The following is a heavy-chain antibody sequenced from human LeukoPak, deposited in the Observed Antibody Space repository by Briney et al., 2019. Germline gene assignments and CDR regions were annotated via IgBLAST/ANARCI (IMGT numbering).Heavy chain of an antibody. CDR1: GFSASDYY. V-gene: IGHV3-66*03. J-gene: IGHJ5*02. CDR3: ARDRAATEDWVEFDP. CDR2: IRGSGAT. Sequence: GGSLRLSCEVFGFSASDYYMSWVRQAPGKGLEWVSLIRGSGATFYADSVKGRFTISRDDSKNMVFLQTNRLRVEDTAVYFCARDRAATEDWVEFDPWGQGTLVTVSS. D-gene: IGHD6-25*01.